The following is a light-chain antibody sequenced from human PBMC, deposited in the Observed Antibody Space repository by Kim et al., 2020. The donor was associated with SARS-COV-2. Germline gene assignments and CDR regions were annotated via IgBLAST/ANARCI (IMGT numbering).Light chain of an antibody. CDR1: SSNIGAGYD. CDR3: QSYDSSLSASV. J-gene: IGLJ2*01. V-gene: IGLV1-40*01. Sequence: QRLTISCTGSSSNIGAGYDVHWYQQLPGTAPKLLIYGNTNRPSGVPDRFSGSKSGTSASLAITGLQAEDEADYYCQSYDSSLSASVFGGGTQLTVL. CDR2: GNT.